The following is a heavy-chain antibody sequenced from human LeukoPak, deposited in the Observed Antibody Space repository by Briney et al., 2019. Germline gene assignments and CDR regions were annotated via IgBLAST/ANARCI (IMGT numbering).Heavy chain of an antibody. CDR1: GYSISSGYY. CDR2: IYHSGST. J-gene: IGHJ3*02. V-gene: IGHV4-38-2*01. Sequence: SETLSLTCAVSGYSISSGYYWGWIRQPPGKGLEWIGSIYHSGSTYYNPSLKSRVTISVDTSKNQFSPKLSSVTAADTAVYYCAGHMPPIAARPLGAFDIWGQGTMVTVSS. D-gene: IGHD6-6*01. CDR3: AGHMPPIAARPLGAFDI.